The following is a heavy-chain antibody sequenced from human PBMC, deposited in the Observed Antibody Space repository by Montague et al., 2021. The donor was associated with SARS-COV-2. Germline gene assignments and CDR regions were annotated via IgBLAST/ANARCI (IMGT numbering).Heavy chain of an antibody. CDR3: ARVGIVVVPAAIVTLSYYYYMDV. J-gene: IGHJ6*03. D-gene: IGHD2-2*02. CDR2: IYYSGST. V-gene: IGHV4-31*03. CDR1: GGSISRGGYY. Sequence: TRSLTCTVSGGSISRGGYYWSWIRQHPGKGLEWIGYIYYSGSTYYNPSLKSRVTISVDTSKNQFSLKLSSVTAADTAVYYCARVGIVVVPAAIVTLSYYYYMDVWGKGTTVTVSS.